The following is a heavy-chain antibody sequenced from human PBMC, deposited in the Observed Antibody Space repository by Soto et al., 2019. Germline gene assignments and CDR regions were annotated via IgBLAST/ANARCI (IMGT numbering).Heavy chain of an antibody. Sequence: PSETLSLTCAVYGGSFSGYYWSWLRQPPGKGLEWIGEINHSGSTNYNPSLKSRVTISVDTSKNQFSLKLSSVTAADTAVYYCARGFRRMGRWRQSGFDYWGQGTLVTVSS. CDR1: GGSFSGYY. V-gene: IGHV4-34*01. J-gene: IGHJ4*02. CDR2: INHSGST. CDR3: ARGFRRMGRWRQSGFDY. D-gene: IGHD2-15*01.